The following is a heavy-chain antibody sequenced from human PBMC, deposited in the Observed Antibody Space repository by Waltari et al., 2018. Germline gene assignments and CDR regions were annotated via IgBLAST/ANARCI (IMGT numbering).Heavy chain of an antibody. CDR2: ISGSDGST. J-gene: IGHJ4*02. Sequence: EVQLLESGGGLVQPGGSLRLSCAASGFTFSSYAVSWVRQAPGKGLKWVSAISGSDGSTYYADSVKGRFTISRDNSKNTLYLQMNSLRAEDTAVYYCAKEINHWNYFDYWGQGTLVTVSS. CDR1: GFTFSSYA. V-gene: IGHV3-23*01. D-gene: IGHD1-1*01. CDR3: AKEINHWNYFDY.